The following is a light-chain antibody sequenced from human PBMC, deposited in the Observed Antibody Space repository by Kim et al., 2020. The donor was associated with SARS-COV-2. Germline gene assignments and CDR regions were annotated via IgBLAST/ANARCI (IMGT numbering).Light chain of an antibody. Sequence: SYELTQPPSVSVSPGQTASITCSGDELGTKYTYWYQQKPGQSPVVVIYQDNKRPSGIPERFSGSNSGNTATLTISETQAMDEADYYCQAWDSATVVFGGG. CDR2: QDN. J-gene: IGLJ3*02. CDR3: QAWDSATVV. V-gene: IGLV3-1*01. CDR1: ELGTKY.